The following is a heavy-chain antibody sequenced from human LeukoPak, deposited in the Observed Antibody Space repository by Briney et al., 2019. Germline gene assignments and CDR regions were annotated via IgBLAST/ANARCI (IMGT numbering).Heavy chain of an antibody. Sequence: ASVKVSCKASGYTFTGYYMHWVRQAPGQGLEWMGWINPNSGGTNYAQKFQGRVTMTRDTSISTAYMELSRLRSDDTAVYYCARDRVVRGVLSWFDPWGQGTLVTVSS. V-gene: IGHV1-2*02. CDR2: INPNSGGT. J-gene: IGHJ5*02. CDR1: GYTFTGYY. CDR3: ARDRVVRGVLSWFDP. D-gene: IGHD3-10*01.